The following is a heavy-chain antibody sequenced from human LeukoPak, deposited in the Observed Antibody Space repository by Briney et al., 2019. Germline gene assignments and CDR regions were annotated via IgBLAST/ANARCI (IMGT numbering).Heavy chain of an antibody. CDR1: GFTFSSYW. CDR3: ARYNPMVYATYDH. J-gene: IGHJ4*02. D-gene: IGHD2-8*01. CDR2: INRDASEK. V-gene: IGHV3-7*01. Sequence: GGSLRLSCAASGFTFSSYWMTWVRQAPGEGLEWVANINRDASEKYYVDSVKGRFTISRDNAKNSLYLQMTSLRADDTAVYYCARYNPMVYATYDHWGQGTLVTVSS.